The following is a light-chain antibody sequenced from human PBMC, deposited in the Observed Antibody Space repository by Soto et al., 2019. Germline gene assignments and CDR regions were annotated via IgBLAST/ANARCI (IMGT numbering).Light chain of an antibody. Sequence: IVLTQSPATLSLSPGERATLSCRVSQSVSRHLAWYQLKPGKAPRLIILDASDRATGIPARFSGSGSGTNFTLTISSLEPEDFAVYYCQQRSNWPSVTFGGGTKV. CDR3: QQRSNWPSVT. CDR1: QSVSRH. J-gene: IGKJ4*01. CDR2: DAS. V-gene: IGKV3-11*01.